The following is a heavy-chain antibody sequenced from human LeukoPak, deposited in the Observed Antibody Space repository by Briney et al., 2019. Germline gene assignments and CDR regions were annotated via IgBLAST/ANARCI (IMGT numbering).Heavy chain of an antibody. CDR2: ISDSGDRT. CDR1: GFAFSSQD. D-gene: IGHD6-19*01. Sequence: GGSLRLSCAASGFAFSSQDMGWVRQAPGKGLEWVSAISDSGDRTYYVDPVKGRFTISRDNSKNTLYLQMNSLRADDTAVYYCAKDARRSSGWYFFDHWGQGTLVTVSS. V-gene: IGHV3-23*01. CDR3: AKDARRSSGWYFFDH. J-gene: IGHJ4*02.